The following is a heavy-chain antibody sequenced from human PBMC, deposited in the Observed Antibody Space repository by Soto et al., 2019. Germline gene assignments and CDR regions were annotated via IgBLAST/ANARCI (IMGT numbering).Heavy chain of an antibody. Sequence: PSETLSLTCTVSGGSISSYYWSWIRQPPGKGLEWIGYIYYSGSTNYNPSLKSRVTISVDTSKNQFSLKLSSVTAPDTAVYYGARRYGFCFAYWGQGPLVTVSS. J-gene: IGHJ4*02. CDR3: ARRYGFCFAY. D-gene: IGHD5-18*01. CDR2: IYYSGST. V-gene: IGHV4-59*08. CDR1: GGSISSYY.